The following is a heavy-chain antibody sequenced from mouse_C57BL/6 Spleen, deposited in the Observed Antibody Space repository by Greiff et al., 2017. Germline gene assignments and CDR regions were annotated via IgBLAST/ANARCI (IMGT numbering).Heavy chain of an antibody. CDR1: GFSLTSYG. J-gene: IGHJ3*01. CDR2: IWSGGST. V-gene: IGHV2-2*01. CDR3: ARKNYGSSYPGCAY. D-gene: IGHD1-1*01. Sequence: VQLQQSGPGLVQPSQSLSITCTVSGFSLTSYGVHWVRQSPGTGLEWLGVIWSGGSTDYNAAFISRLSISKDNSKSQVFFKMNSLQADDTAIYYCARKNYGSSYPGCAYWGQGTLVTVSA.